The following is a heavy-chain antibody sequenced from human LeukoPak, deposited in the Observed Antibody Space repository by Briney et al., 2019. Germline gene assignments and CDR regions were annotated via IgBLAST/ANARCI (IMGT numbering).Heavy chain of an antibody. CDR1: GFTFSSYW. Sequence: GGSLRLSCAASGFTFSSYWMHWVRQAPGKGLVWVSRINTDGSSTSYADSVKGRFTISRDNAKNTLYLQMNSLRAEDTAVYYCAALNYDSSGYEDWGQGTLVTVSS. V-gene: IGHV3-74*01. CDR3: AALNYDSSGYED. J-gene: IGHJ4*02. D-gene: IGHD3-22*01. CDR2: INTDGSST.